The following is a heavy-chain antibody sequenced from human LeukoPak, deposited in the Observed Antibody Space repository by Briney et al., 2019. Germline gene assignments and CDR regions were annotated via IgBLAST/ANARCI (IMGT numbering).Heavy chain of an antibody. CDR1: GYIFPSYW. J-gene: IGHJ4*02. D-gene: IGHD4-11*01. V-gene: IGHV5-51*01. CDR3: ARLAYTNFRDY. CDR2: IYPADSDT. Sequence: GESLKISCKGSGYIFPSYWIGWVRQLPGKGLEGMGIIYPADSDTRYSPSFQGQVTISVDKSISTAYLQWTSLKASDTGIYYCARLAYTNFRDYWGQGTLVTVSS.